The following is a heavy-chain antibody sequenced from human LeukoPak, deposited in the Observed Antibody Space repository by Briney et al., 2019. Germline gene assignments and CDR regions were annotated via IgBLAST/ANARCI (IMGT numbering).Heavy chain of an antibody. J-gene: IGHJ4*02. CDR3: ARLGEYSYKD. Sequence: SETLSLTCTVSGYSISSGYYWGWIRQPPGKGLEWIGSINHSGSIYYNPSLKSRVTISIDTSKNQFSLKLSSVTAADTAVYYCARLGEYSYKDWGQGTLVTVSS. V-gene: IGHV4-38-2*02. D-gene: IGHD5-18*01. CDR2: INHSGSI. CDR1: GYSISSGYY.